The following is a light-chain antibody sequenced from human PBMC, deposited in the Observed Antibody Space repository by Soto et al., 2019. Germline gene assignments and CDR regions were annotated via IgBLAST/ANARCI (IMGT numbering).Light chain of an antibody. J-gene: IGKJ2*01. CDR1: QSINRW. Sequence: DIQMTQSPSTLSASVGDRVTITCRASQSINRWLAWYQQKPGKAPKLLIYKASTLESGVPSRFSGGGIGTQFSLSISSLQPDDFATQYCQQYSTYPYIFGQGTKVDIK. CDR2: KAS. V-gene: IGKV1-5*03. CDR3: QQYSTYPYI.